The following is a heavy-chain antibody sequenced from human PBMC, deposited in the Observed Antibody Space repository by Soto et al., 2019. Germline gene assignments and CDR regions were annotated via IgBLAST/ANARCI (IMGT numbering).Heavy chain of an antibody. J-gene: IGHJ4*02. D-gene: IGHD6-6*01. V-gene: IGHV4-30-4*01. CDR3: ARDAREYSSSSSDY. CDR1: GGSISSGDYY. Sequence: SETLSLTCTVSGGSISSGDYYWSWIRQPPGKGLEWIGYIYYSGSTYYNPSLKGRVTISVDTSKNQFSLKLSSVTAADTAVYYCARDAREYSSSSSDYWGQGTLVTVSS. CDR2: IYYSGST.